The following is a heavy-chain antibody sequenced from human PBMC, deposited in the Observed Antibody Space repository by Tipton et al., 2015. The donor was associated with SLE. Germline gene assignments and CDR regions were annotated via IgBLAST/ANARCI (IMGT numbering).Heavy chain of an antibody. J-gene: IGHJ4*02. CDR1: GGSISTYY. D-gene: IGHD6-19*01. V-gene: IGHV4-59*01. CDR3: ARTPGSGWQYYFDY. CDR2: VDYIGST. Sequence: TLSLTCTVSGGSISTYYWNWIRQSPGKGLEWIGCVDYIGSTNYNPSLKSRLTILVHRYKNQFSLKLSSVTAADTAVYFCARTPGSGWQYYFDYWGQGTLVTVSS.